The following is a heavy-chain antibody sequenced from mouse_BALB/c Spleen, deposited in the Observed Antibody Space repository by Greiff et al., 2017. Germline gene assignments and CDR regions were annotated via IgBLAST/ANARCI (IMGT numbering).Heavy chain of an antibody. CDR1: GFTFSSFG. CDR3: ARGDYGNLFAY. V-gene: IGHV5-17*02. Sequence: EVKLEESGGGLVQPGGSRKLSCAASGFTFSSFGMHWVRQAPEKGLEWVAYISSGSSTIYYADTVKGRFTISRDNPKNTLFLQMTSLRSEDTAMYYCARGDYGNLFAYWGQGTLVTVSA. J-gene: IGHJ3*01. D-gene: IGHD2-1*01. CDR2: ISSGSSTI.